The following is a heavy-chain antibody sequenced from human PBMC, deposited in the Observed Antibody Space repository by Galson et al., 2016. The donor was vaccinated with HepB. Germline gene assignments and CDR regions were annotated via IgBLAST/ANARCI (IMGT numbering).Heavy chain of an antibody. J-gene: IGHJ3*02. CDR3: AKDSNFWSGYPEDAFDM. D-gene: IGHD3-3*01. V-gene: IGHV3-23*01. Sequence: SLRLSCAASGFPFSTYAMSWVRQAPGKGLEWVASITASGTTTHYANSVEGRFTVSRDSSKKMLFLQMNSLRVEDTAVYYCAKDSNFWSGYPEDAFDMWGQGTMVTVSS. CDR2: ITASGTTT. CDR1: GFPFSTYA.